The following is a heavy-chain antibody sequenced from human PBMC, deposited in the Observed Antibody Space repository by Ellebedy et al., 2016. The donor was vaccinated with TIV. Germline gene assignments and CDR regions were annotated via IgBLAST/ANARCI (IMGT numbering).Heavy chain of an antibody. J-gene: IGHJ4*02. CDR3: ARADTGYCSSASCYLDLDY. V-gene: IGHV3-21*01. CDR1: GFTFSSYA. CDR2: ISDSSSYI. D-gene: IGHD2-2*01. Sequence: GGSLRLSXAASGFTFSSYAMNWVRQAPGKGLEWVSSISDSSSYIYHTDSIKGRFTISRDNTKYSLYLQMNSLRAEDTAVYYCARADTGYCSSASCYLDLDYWGQGTLVTVSS.